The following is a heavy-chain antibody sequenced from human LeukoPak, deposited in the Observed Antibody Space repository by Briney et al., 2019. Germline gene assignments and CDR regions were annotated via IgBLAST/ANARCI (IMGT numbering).Heavy chain of an antibody. CDR3: ARGLRPAQQDYYYYYGMDV. CDR2: IYYSGST. J-gene: IGHJ6*02. D-gene: IGHD6-13*01. Sequence: SETLSLTCTVSGGSISSSSYYWGWIRQPPGKGLEWIGSIYYSGSTYYNPSLKSRVTISVDTSKNQFSLKLSSVTAADTAVYYCARGLRPAQQDYYYYYGMDVWGQGTTVTVSS. V-gene: IGHV4-39*01. CDR1: GGSISSSSYY.